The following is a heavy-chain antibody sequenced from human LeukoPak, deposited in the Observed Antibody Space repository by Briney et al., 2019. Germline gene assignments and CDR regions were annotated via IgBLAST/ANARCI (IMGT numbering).Heavy chain of an antibody. D-gene: IGHD4-17*01. CDR3: ARVRYGELDV. CDR2: MSWSGGST. Sequence: PGGSLRLSCAASGFTFSSYAMSWVRQAPGKALEWVSSMSWSGGSTYYADYVKGRFTISRDDSKHTLYLQLNSLRAEDTAVYYCARVRYGELDVWGQGTTVTVSS. CDR1: GFTFSSYA. J-gene: IGHJ6*02. V-gene: IGHV3-23*01.